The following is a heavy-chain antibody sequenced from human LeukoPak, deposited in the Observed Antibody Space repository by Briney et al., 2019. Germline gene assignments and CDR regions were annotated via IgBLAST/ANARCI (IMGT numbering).Heavy chain of an antibody. D-gene: IGHD6-6*01. J-gene: IGHJ6*02. V-gene: IGHV3-9*01. CDR1: GFTFDDYA. Sequence: PGRSLRLSCAASGFTFDDYAMHRVRQAPGKGLEWVSGISWNSGSIGYADSVKGRFTISRDNAKNSLYLQMNSLRAEDTALYYCAKDIRGGYSSSSFYLYYYYGMDVWGQGTTVTVSS. CDR3: AKDIRGGYSSSSFYLYYYYGMDV. CDR2: ISWNSGSI.